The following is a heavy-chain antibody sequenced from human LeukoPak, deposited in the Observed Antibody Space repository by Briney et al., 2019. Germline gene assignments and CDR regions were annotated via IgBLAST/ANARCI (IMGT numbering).Heavy chain of an antibody. D-gene: IGHD3-22*01. J-gene: IGHJ4*02. Sequence: GGSLRLSCAASGFTFSHYAMSWVRQAPGEGLEWVPTISGSGDSTYSADSVKGRLTISRDNSKNTVYLQMSSLRAEDTAVYYCAKSDSSGLYPYYFDYWGQGTLATVSS. V-gene: IGHV3-23*01. CDR3: AKSDSSGLYPYYFDY. CDR2: ISGSGDST. CDR1: GFTFSHYA.